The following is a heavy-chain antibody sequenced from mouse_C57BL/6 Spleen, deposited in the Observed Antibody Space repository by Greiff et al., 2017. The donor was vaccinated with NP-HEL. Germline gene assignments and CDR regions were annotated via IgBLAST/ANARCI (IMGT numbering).Heavy chain of an antibody. Sequence: EVMLVESEGGLVQPGSSMKLSCTASGFTFSDYYMAWVRQVPEKGLEWVANINYDGSSTYYLDSLKSRFIISRDNAKNILYLQMSSLKSEDTATYYCARANWNHYFDYWGQGTTLTVSS. J-gene: IGHJ2*01. V-gene: IGHV5-16*01. CDR3: ARANWNHYFDY. CDR2: INYDGSST. D-gene: IGHD4-1*01. CDR1: GFTFSDYY.